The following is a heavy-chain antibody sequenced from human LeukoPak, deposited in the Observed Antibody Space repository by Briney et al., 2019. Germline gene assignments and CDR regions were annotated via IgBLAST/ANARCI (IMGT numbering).Heavy chain of an antibody. CDR2: ITSSSSYI. D-gene: IGHD2-21*02. J-gene: IGHJ3*02. CDR1: GFTFDDYT. V-gene: IGHV3-21*01. Sequence: PGGSLRLSCAASGFTFDDYTMHWVRQAPGKGLEWVSSITSSSSYIYYADSVKGRFTISRDNAKNSLYLQMNSLRAEDTAVYYCARTFVVVTAEDAFDIWGQGTMVTVSS. CDR3: ARTFVVVTAEDAFDI.